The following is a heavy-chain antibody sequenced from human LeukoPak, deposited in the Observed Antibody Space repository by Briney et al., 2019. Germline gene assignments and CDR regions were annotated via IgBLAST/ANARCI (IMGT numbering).Heavy chain of an antibody. V-gene: IGHV3-21*01. J-gene: IGHJ4*02. Sequence: GGSLRLSCAASGFTFSSYSMNWVRQAPGKGLEWVSSISSSSSYIYYADSVKGRFTISRDNAKNSLYLQMNSLRAEDTAVYYCARDWEDCSSTSCPIDYWGQGTLVTVSS. CDR3: ARDWEDCSSTSCPIDY. CDR2: ISSSSSYI. D-gene: IGHD2-2*01. CDR1: GFTFSSYS.